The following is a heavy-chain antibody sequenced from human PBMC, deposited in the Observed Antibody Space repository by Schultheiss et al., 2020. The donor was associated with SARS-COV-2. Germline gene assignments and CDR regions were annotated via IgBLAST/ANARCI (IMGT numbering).Heavy chain of an antibody. D-gene: IGHD1-1*01. CDR1: GYTFTSYG. CDR3: TTAGSVDWNPEYYFDY. Sequence: ASVKVSCKASGYTFTSYGISWVRQAPGQGLEWMGWISAYNGNTNYAQKLQGRVTMTTDTSTSTAYMELSSLRSEDTAVYYCTTAGSVDWNPEYYFDYWGQGTLVTVSS. V-gene: IGHV1-18*01. CDR2: ISAYNGNT. J-gene: IGHJ4*02.